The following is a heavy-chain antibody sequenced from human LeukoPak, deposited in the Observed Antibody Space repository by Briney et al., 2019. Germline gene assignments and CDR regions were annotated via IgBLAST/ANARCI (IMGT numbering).Heavy chain of an antibody. CDR3: ARDRCSSTSCYLAYYYYGMDV. CDR1: GGSISSGSYY. V-gene: IGHV4-61*02. CDR2: IYTSGST. Sequence: SQTLSLTCTVSGGSISSGSYYWSWIRQPAGKGLEWIGRIYTSGSTNYNPSLKSRVTIPVDTSKNQFSLKLSSVTAADTAVYYCARDRCSSTSCYLAYYYYGMDVWGQGTTVTVSS. J-gene: IGHJ6*02. D-gene: IGHD2-2*01.